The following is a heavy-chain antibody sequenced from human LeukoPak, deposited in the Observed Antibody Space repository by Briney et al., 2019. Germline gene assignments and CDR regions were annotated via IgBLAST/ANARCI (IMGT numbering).Heavy chain of an antibody. CDR3: AKDIVGGGNDY. Sequence: HAGGSLRLSCAGSGFTFSNYWMSWVRQAPGKGLEWVANIMEDGTKTNYVDSVKGRFTISRDNAKTSLYLHMNSLRAADTAVYYCAKDIVGGGNDYWGRGTLVIVSS. V-gene: IGHV3-7*01. CDR1: GFTFSNYW. CDR2: IMEDGTKT. D-gene: IGHD2-15*01. J-gene: IGHJ4*02.